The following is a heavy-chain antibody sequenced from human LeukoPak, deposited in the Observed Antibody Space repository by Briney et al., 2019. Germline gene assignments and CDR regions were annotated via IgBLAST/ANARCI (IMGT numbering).Heavy chain of an antibody. CDR2: INPSGGST. CDR1: GYTFTSYY. J-gene: IGHJ6*02. D-gene: IGHD3-22*01. CDR3: ARDEHDSSGYYYYYYYGMDV. Sequence: ASVKVSCKAAGYTFTSYYMHWVRQAPGQGLEWMGIINPSGGSTSYAQKFQGRVTMTRDTSTSTVYMELSSLRSEDTAVYYCARDEHDSSGYYYYYYYGMDVWGQGTTVTVSS. V-gene: IGHV1-46*01.